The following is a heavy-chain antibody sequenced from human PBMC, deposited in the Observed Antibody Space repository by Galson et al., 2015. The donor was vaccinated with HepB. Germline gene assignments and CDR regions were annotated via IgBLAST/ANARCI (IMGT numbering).Heavy chain of an antibody. CDR1: GFSFRTYR. CDR2: ISSTSTYI. Sequence: SLRLSCAASGFSFRTYRMTWVRQAPGKGLDWVSCISSTSTYIAYTDSVKGRFTISRDNAKSSVYLQMNDLRAEDTAVYFCAKRVLEGRHCCFDIWGRGTLVTVSS. CDR3: AKRVLEGRHCCFDI. J-gene: IGHJ2*01. V-gene: IGHV3-21*01.